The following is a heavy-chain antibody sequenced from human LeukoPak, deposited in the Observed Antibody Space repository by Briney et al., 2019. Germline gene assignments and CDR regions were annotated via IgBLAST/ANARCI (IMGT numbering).Heavy chain of an antibody. V-gene: IGHV1-18*01. CDR3: ARANYYGSGSYYSWFDP. Sequence: GASVKVSCKASGYTFTSYGISWVRQAPGQGLEWMGWISAYNGNTNYAQKLQGRVTMTTDTSTSTAYMELRSLRSDDTAVYYCARANYYGSGSYYSWFDPWGQGTLVTVSS. CDR2: ISAYNGNT. J-gene: IGHJ5*02. D-gene: IGHD3-10*01. CDR1: GYTFTSYG.